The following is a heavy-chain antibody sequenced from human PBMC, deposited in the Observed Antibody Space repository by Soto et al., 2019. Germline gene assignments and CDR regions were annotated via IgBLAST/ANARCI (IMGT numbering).Heavy chain of an antibody. CDR3: AREGVSRYMDV. D-gene: IGHD2-8*01. CDR1: GGSFSGYY. CDR2: INHSGST. V-gene: IGHV4-34*01. Sequence: SGTLSPTRAVYGGSFSGYYWGWVRQPPGKGLEWIGEINHSGSTNYNPSLKSRVTISVDTSKNQFSLKLSSVTAADTAVYYCAREGVSRYMDVWGKGTTVTVSS. J-gene: IGHJ6*03.